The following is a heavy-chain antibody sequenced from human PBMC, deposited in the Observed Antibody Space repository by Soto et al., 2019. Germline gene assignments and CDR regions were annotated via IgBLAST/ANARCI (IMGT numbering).Heavy chain of an antibody. CDR3: VRVDRSADSSGGRRATNY. CDR1: GFTFSSYS. D-gene: IGHD6-19*01. J-gene: IGHJ4*02. CDR2: ISGSTSYI. Sequence: GGSLRLSCAASGFTFSSYSMNWVRQAPGKGLEWVSSISGSTSYIYYADTVKGRFTISRDNAKNSLYLQINSLRAEETAVYKGVRVDRSADSSGGRRATNYWGQGTLVTVSS. V-gene: IGHV3-21*01.